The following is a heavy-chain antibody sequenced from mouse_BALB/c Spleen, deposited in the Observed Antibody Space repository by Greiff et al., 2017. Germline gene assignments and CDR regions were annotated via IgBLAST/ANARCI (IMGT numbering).Heavy chain of an antibody. CDR2: INSNGGST. D-gene: IGHD2-14*01. CDR3: ARDRGYYRYDVWYYEV. V-gene: IGHV5-6-3*01. Sequence: EVKVVESGGGLVQPGGSLKLSCAASGFTFSSYGMSWVRQTPDKGLVLVATINSNGGSTYYPDSVKGRFTIARDNAKNTLYLQMSSLKSEDTAMYYCARDRGYYRYDVWYYEVWGAGTTGTVSS. CDR1: GFTFSSYG. J-gene: IGHJ1*01.